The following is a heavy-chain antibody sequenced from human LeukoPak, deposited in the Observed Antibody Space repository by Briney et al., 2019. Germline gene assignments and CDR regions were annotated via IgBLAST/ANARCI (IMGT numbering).Heavy chain of an antibody. CDR3: AKGRSEWPDAFDI. J-gene: IGHJ3*02. D-gene: IGHD3-3*01. CDR2: IIPILGIA. CDR1: GGTFSSYA. Sequence: SVTVSCTASGGTFSSYAISWVRQAPGQGLEWMGRIIPILGIANYAQKFQGRVTITADKSTSTAYMELSSLRAEDTAVYYCAKGRSEWPDAFDIWGQGTMVTVSS. V-gene: IGHV1-69*04.